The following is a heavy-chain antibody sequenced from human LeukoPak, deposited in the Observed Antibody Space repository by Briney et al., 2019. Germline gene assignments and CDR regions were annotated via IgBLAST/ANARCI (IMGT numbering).Heavy chain of an antibody. J-gene: IGHJ4*02. CDR2: VNAGDSDT. V-gene: IGHV5-51*01. CDR1: GYSFSSYW. CDR3: ARQGYCSYGRCTPEVGY. Sequence: GESLRISCKGSGYSFSSYWIGWVRQLPGKGLEWMGIVNAGDSDTRYSPSFQGQVTFSSDKSISTAYLQWSSLKASDTAMYYCARQGYCSYGRCTPEVGYWGQGTLVTVSA. D-gene: IGHD2-15*01.